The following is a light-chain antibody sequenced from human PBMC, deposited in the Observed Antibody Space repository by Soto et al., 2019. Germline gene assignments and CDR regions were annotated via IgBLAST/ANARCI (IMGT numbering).Light chain of an antibody. CDR3: MQSKDLPLT. V-gene: IGKV2-29*03. J-gene: IGKJ4*01. CDR2: EVS. CDR1: RSLLHTDGKTY. Sequence: DLVMTQTPLSLSVTPGQPASISCKSSRSLLHTDGKTYLSWYLQKPGQPPQLLIYEVSSRFSAVPDRHTGRGSGTEFTLKISRVEAEDVGIYYCMQSKDLPLTFGGGTKVEI.